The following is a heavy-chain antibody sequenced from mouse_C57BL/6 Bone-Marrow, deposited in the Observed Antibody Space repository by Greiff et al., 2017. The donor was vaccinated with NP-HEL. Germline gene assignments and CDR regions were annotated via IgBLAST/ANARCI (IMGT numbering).Heavy chain of an antibody. CDR1: GFTFSDYY. J-gene: IGHJ3*01. CDR2: ISNGGGST. CDR3: ANIYPYFY. V-gene: IGHV5-12*01. Sequence: EVQRVESGGGLVQPGGSLKLSCAASGFTFSDYYMYWVRQTPEKRLEWVAYISNGGGSTYYPDTVKGRFTISRDNAKNTLYLQMSRLKSEDTAMYYCANIYPYFYWGQGTLVTVSA. D-gene: IGHD2-10*01.